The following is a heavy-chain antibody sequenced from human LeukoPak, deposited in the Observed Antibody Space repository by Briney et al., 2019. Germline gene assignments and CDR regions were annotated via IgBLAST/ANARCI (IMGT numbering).Heavy chain of an antibody. Sequence: GRSLRLSCAASGLTFSDHGMYWVRQAPGKGLEWVAIIWYDGSKKYYADSVKGRFTISRDNSKNTLYLQMNSLRAEDSAVYYCARDRAARYFDYWGQGVLVTVSS. CDR3: ARDRAARYFDY. D-gene: IGHD6-6*01. CDR2: IWYDGSKK. J-gene: IGHJ4*02. CDR1: GLTFSDHG. V-gene: IGHV3-33*01.